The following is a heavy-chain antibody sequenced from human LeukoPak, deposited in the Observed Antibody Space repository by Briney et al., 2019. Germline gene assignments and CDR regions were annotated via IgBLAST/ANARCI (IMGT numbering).Heavy chain of an antibody. V-gene: IGHV4-4*09. J-gene: IGHJ2*01. CDR1: GVSISSYY. CDR3: AGHDEGSGWYRSYIDL. D-gene: IGHD6-19*01. Sequence: PSETLSLTCTVSGVSISSYYCSWIRQPPGKGLEWIGYISTSGSTDYSPSLKSRVTISVDRSKNQCSLNLSSATAADTAVYYCAGHDEGSGWYRSYIDLWGRGTLVIVSS. CDR2: ISTSGST.